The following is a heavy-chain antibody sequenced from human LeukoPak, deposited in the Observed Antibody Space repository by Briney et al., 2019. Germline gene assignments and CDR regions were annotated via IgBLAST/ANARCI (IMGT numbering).Heavy chain of an antibody. CDR3: VTPFVYSGSHDAFDI. Sequence: SETLSLTCTVSGGSISSGDYYWSWIRQPPGKGLEWFGYIYYSGSTYYNPSLKSRVTISVDTSKNQFSLKLSSVTAADTAVYHCVTPFVYSGSHDAFDIWGQGTMVTVSS. J-gene: IGHJ3*02. V-gene: IGHV4-30-4*01. CDR2: IYYSGST. D-gene: IGHD3-10*01. CDR1: GGSISSGDYY.